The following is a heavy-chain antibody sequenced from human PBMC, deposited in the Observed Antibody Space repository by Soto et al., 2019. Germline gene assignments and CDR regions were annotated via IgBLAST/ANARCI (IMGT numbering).Heavy chain of an antibody. Sequence: GGSLRLSCAASGFTFRNHWMTWVRQAPGKGLEWVANMNVDGSGKFYVDSVKGRFTISRDNAKNSLELQMNSLRVEDTAVYYCAKDTGDYWGQGTPVTVSS. J-gene: IGHJ4*02. V-gene: IGHV3-7*01. CDR1: GFTFRNHW. CDR3: AKDTGDY. CDR2: MNVDGSGK.